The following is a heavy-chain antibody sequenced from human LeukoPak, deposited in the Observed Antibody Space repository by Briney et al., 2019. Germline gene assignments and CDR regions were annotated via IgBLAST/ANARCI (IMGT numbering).Heavy chain of an antibody. CDR2: IYPGDSDT. CDR3: ARRAYDILTGYYVGPYFDY. V-gene: IGHV5-51*01. Sequence: GESLKISCKGSGYSFTSYWIGWVRQMPGKGLEWIGIIYPGDSDTRYSPSFQGQVTISADKSISTAYLQWSSLKASDTAMYYCARRAYDILTGYYVGPYFDYWGQGTLVTVS. D-gene: IGHD3-9*01. CDR1: GYSFTSYW. J-gene: IGHJ4*02.